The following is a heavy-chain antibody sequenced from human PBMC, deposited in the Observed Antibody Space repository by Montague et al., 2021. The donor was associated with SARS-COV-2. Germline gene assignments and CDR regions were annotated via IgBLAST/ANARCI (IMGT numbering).Heavy chain of an antibody. CDR3: ARRGRKLLPVATTIGGFDI. J-gene: IGHJ3*02. CDR2: IYYSGST. D-gene: IGHD5-12*01. Sequence: SETLSLTCTVSGGSISSTNYYWDWIRQPPGKGLEWIGSIYYSGSTYYNPSLKSRVTISVDTSKNHFSLKLNSVTAADTAVYYCARRGRKLLPVATTIGGFDIWGQGTMVTVSS. CDR1: GGSISSTNYY. V-gene: IGHV4-39*02.